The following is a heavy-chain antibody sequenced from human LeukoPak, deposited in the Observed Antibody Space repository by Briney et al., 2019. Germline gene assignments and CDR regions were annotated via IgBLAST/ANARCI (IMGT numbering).Heavy chain of an antibody. CDR3: ARDRRATPLRLFKNYYYYYMDV. J-gene: IGHJ6*03. CDR1: GYTLTELS. Sequence: GASVKVSCKVSGYTLTELSMHWVRQAPGKGLEWMGGFDPEDGETIYAQKFQGRVTMTRDTSTSTVYMELSSLRSEDTAVYYCARDRRATPLRLFKNYYYYYMDVWGKGTTVTISS. V-gene: IGHV1-24*01. D-gene: IGHD2-15*01. CDR2: FDPEDGET.